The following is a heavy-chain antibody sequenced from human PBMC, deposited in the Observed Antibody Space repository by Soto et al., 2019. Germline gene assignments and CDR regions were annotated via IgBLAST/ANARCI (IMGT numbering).Heavy chain of an antibody. Sequence: EVQLLESGGGLMQPGGSLRLSCATSGFTFDNYAMSWVRQAPGKGLEWVSGITGSGTTTYSADSVRGRFTITRDNGNNTLHLQMNSLRAEDTAVYYCAKAPIWQWHRNVYLDYWGHGTLVTVSS. CDR2: ITGSGTTT. CDR3: AKAPIWQWHRNVYLDY. V-gene: IGHV3-23*01. D-gene: IGHD6-19*01. CDR1: GFTFDNYA. J-gene: IGHJ4*01.